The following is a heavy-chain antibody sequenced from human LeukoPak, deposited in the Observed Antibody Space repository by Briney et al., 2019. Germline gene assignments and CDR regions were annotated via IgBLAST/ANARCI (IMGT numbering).Heavy chain of an antibody. V-gene: IGHV4-4*09. D-gene: IGHD2-2*01. CDR2: IYTSGST. J-gene: IGHJ4*02. CDR1: GGSISSHY. Sequence: PSETLSLTCTVSGGSISSHYWSWIRQPPGKGLEWIGYIYTSGSTNYNPSLKSRVTISVDTSKNQFSLKLSSVTAADTAVYYCARRGRYCSSTSCYAFDYWGQGTLVTVSS. CDR3: ARRGRYCSSTSCYAFDY.